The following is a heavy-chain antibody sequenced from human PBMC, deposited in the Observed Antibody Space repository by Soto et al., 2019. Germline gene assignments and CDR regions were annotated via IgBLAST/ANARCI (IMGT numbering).Heavy chain of an antibody. J-gene: IGHJ5*02. Sequence: QVQLVQSGAEVKKPGASVKVSCKASGYTFTSYDINWVRLATGQGLEWMGWMNPNSGNTAYAQKFQGRVTMTRNTSISTDYIELSSLRSEHTAVYYCARLKQDYAVAWGQGTLVTVSS. D-gene: IGHD3-16*01. CDR1: GYTFTSYD. CDR3: ARLKQDYAVA. CDR2: MNPNSGNT. V-gene: IGHV1-8*01.